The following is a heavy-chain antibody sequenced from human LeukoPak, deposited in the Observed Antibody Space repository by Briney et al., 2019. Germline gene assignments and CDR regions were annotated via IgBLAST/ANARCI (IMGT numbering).Heavy chain of an antibody. CDR1: GFTFSNYA. Sequence: GGSLRLSCAASGFTFSNYAMSWVRQAPGKGLEWVSAISGGGGGTYYADSVKGRFTISRDNSKNTLYLQMNSLRAEDTAVYYCAKGRYYFDYWGQGTLVTVSS. D-gene: IGHD3-16*01. CDR3: AKGRYYFDY. J-gene: IGHJ4*02. V-gene: IGHV3-23*01. CDR2: ISGGGGGT.